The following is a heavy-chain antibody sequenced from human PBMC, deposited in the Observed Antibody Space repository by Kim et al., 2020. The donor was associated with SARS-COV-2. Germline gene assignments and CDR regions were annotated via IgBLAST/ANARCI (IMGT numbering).Heavy chain of an antibody. D-gene: IGHD1-1*01. Sequence: ASVKVSCKASGYTFTSYAMHWVRQAPGQRLEWMGWINAGNGNTKYSQKFQGRVTITRDTSASTAYMELRSLRSEDTAVYYCARDKAILEFDPWGQGTLVTVSS. J-gene: IGHJ5*02. CDR2: INAGNGNT. V-gene: IGHV1-3*01. CDR3: ARDKAILEFDP. CDR1: GYTFTSYA.